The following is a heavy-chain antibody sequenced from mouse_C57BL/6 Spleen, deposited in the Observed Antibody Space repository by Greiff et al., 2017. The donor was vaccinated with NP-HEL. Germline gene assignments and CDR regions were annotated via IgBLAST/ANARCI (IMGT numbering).Heavy chain of an antibody. Sequence: VQLQQPGAELVRPGTSVKLSCKASGYTFTSYWMHWVKQRPGQGLEWIGVIDPSDSYTNYNQKFKGKATLTVDTSSSTAYMQLSSLTSEDSAVYYCARSAGGYDGYPAWFAYWGQGTLVTVSA. J-gene: IGHJ3*01. D-gene: IGHD2-3*01. V-gene: IGHV1-59*01. CDR3: ARSAGGYDGYPAWFAY. CDR2: IDPSDSYT. CDR1: GYTFTSYW.